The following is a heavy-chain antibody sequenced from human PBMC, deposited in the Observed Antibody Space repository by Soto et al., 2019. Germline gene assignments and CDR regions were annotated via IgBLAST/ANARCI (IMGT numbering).Heavy chain of an antibody. Sequence: GESLKISCAASGFTFSSYSMNWVRQAPGKGLEWVSSISSSSSYIYYADSVKGRFTISRDNAKNSLYLQMNSLRAEDTAVYYCARDIVANPIALGDAFDIWGQGTMVTVSS. J-gene: IGHJ3*02. V-gene: IGHV3-21*01. D-gene: IGHD5-12*01. CDR2: ISSSSSYI. CDR1: GFTFSSYS. CDR3: ARDIVANPIALGDAFDI.